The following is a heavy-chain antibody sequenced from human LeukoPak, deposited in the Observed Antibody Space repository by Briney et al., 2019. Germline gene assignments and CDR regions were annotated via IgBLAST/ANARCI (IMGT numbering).Heavy chain of an antibody. D-gene: IGHD3-10*01. CDR2: IYYSGST. Sequence: SETLSLTCTVSGGSISSYYWSWIRQPPGKGLEWIGYIYYSGSTNYNPSHKSRVTISVDTSKNQFSLKLSSVTAADTAVYYCAREARARWFPYYYYGMDVWGQGTTVTVSS. J-gene: IGHJ6*02. CDR3: AREARARWFPYYYYGMDV. V-gene: IGHV4-59*01. CDR1: GGSISSYY.